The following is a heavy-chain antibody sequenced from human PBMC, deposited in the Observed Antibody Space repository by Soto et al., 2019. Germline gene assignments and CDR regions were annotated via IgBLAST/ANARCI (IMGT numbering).Heavy chain of an antibody. CDR1: GYTFTSYG. D-gene: IGHD2-15*01. CDR2: ISAYNGNT. CDR3: ASFGYCSGGSCYEGPNAFDI. Sequence: QVQLVQSGAEVKKPGASVKVSCKASGYTFTSYGISWVRQAPGQGLEWMGWISAYNGNTNNAQKLQGRVTMTTHTSTSTAYMELRSLRSDDTAVYYCASFGYCSGGSCYEGPNAFDIWGQGTMVTVSS. J-gene: IGHJ3*02. V-gene: IGHV1-18*01.